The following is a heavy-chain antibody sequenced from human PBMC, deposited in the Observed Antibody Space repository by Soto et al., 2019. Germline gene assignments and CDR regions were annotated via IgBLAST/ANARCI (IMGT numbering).Heavy chain of an antibody. CDR2: INNDESLT. Sequence: GGSLRLSCAASGFAFSTYWMHWVRQAPGKGLVWVSRINNDESLTTYADSVKGRFTISRDNAKNTLYLQMNSLRAEDTAVYYCARGSRGRGTHMDFWGRGTTVTGSS. CDR3: ARGSRGRGTHMDF. CDR1: GFAFSTYW. D-gene: IGHD3-10*01. V-gene: IGHV3-74*01. J-gene: IGHJ6*02.